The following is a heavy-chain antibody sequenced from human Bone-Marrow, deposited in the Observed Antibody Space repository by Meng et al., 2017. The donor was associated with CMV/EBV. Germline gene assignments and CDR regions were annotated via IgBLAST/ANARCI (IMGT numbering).Heavy chain of an antibody. CDR1: GGSFSGYY. CDR3: ARDQRARRQRVVVVVPAAKIWFDP. J-gene: IGHJ5*02. CDR2: INHSGST. V-gene: IGHV4-34*01. Sequence: TLSLTCAVYGGSFSGYYWSWIRQPPGKGLEWIGEINHSGSTNYNPSLKSRVTISVDTSKNQFSLKLSSVTAADTAVYYCARDQRARRQRVVVVVPAAKIWFDPWGQGTRVTVSS. D-gene: IGHD2-2*01.